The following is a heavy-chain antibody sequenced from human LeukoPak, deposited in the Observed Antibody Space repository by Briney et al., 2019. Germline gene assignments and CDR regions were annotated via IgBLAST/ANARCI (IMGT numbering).Heavy chain of an antibody. Sequence: GGSLRLSCAASGFTFSSYAMSWVRQAPGKGLEWVSAISGSGGSTYYADSVKGRFTISRDNSNNTLYMQMNSLRAEDTAVYYCAKDGYYDSSGYPDRYYYYYGMDVWGQGTTVTVSS. D-gene: IGHD3-22*01. CDR3: AKDGYYDSSGYPDRYYYYYGMDV. V-gene: IGHV3-23*01. CDR2: ISGSGGST. CDR1: GFTFSSYA. J-gene: IGHJ6*02.